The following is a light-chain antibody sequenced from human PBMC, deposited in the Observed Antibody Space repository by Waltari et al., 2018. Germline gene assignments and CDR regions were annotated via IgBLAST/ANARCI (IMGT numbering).Light chain of an antibody. CDR2: MAS. CDR3: QQYSSFST. Sequence: EIEMTQSPATRSASVVDRVTISCRASPSVGTRLAWYQQKPGKAPKLLIYMASSLESGVPSRFSGSGSGTEFTLTISGLQPDDFATYSCQQYSSFSTFGQGTKV. CDR1: PSVGTR. J-gene: IGKJ2*01. V-gene: IGKV1-5*03.